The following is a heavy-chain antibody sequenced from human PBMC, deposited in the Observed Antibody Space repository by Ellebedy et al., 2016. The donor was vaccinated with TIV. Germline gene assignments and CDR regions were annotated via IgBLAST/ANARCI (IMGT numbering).Heavy chain of an antibody. CDR1: GGTFSSYG. J-gene: IGHJ4*02. V-gene: IGHV1-18*01. D-gene: IGHD3-22*01. Sequence: ASVKVSXXASGGTFSSYGISWVRQAPGQGLEWMGWISAYNGNTNYAQKLQGRVTMTTDTSTSTAYMELRSLRSDDTAVYYCARDLMNYYDSSGYYYVDYWGQGTLVTVSS. CDR2: ISAYNGNT. CDR3: ARDLMNYYDSSGYYYVDY.